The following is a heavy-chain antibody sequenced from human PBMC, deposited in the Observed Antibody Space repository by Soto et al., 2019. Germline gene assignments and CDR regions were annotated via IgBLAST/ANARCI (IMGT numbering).Heavy chain of an antibody. D-gene: IGHD2-15*01. CDR3: ARDWALVVVAATTGMDV. CDR2: IIPIFGTA. V-gene: IGHV1-69*13. CDR1: GGTFSSYA. Sequence: ASVKVSCKASGGTFSSYAISWVRQAPGQGLEWMGGIIPIFGTANYAQKFQGRVTITADESTSTAYMELSSLRSEDTAVYYCARDWALVVVAATTGMDVWGQGTTVTVSS. J-gene: IGHJ6*02.